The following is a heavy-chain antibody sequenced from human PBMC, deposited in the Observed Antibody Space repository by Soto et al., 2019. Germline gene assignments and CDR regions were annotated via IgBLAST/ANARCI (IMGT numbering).Heavy chain of an antibody. D-gene: IGHD6-19*01. Sequence: SETLSLTCAVYGGSFRGYYWSWIRQPPGKGLEWIGEINHRGSTNYNPSLKRRVTNSVETSKNQFSLKLTAVTAADTAEYYCARSIGSGWYPYGAFDIWGQGTMVTVSS. J-gene: IGHJ3*02. CDR1: GGSFRGYY. V-gene: IGHV4-34*01. CDR2: INHRGST. CDR3: ARSIGSGWYPYGAFDI.